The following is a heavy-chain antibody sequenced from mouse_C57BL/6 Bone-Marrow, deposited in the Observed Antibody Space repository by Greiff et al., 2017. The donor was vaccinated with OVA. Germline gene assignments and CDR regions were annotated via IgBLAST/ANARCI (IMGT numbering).Heavy chain of an antibody. CDR2: IDPETGGT. Sequence: QVQLKESGAELVRPGASVTLSCKASGYTFTDYEMHWVKQTPVHGLEWIGAIDPETGGTAYNQKFKGKAILTADKSSSTAYMELRSLTSEDSAVYYCYYYGSSPWYFDVWGTGTTVTVSS. D-gene: IGHD1-1*01. V-gene: IGHV1-15*01. CDR1: GYTFTDYE. J-gene: IGHJ1*03. CDR3: YYYGSSPWYFDV.